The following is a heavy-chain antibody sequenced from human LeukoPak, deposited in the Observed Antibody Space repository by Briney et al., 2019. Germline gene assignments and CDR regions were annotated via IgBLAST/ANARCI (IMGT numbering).Heavy chain of an antibody. D-gene: IGHD4-17*01. J-gene: IGHJ6*03. CDR3: ARHIPAVTFSLYYYMDV. V-gene: IGHV4-39*01. CDR2: IFYYGKR. Sequence: PSETLSLTCTVSGGSISRSNYYWGWIRQPPGKGLEWIATIFYYGKRYYNPSLQSRVTISLDTSKNQFSLKLSSVTAADTAVYYCARHIPAVTFSLYYYMDVWGKGTTVTISS. CDR1: GGSISRSNYY.